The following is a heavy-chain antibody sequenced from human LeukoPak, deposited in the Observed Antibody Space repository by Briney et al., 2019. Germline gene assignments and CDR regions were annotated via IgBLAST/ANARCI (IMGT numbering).Heavy chain of an antibody. CDR2: INPSISSR. J-gene: IGHJ4*02. CDR1: GYTVTNYY. Sequence: GASVKVSCKASGYTVTNYYMHWARQAPGQGLEWMGMINPSISSRTYAQKFQGRVTVTSDASTSTVYMEVSSLRSEDTAIYYCARSGMWFSTNDWGQGTLVTVSS. CDR3: ARSGMWFSTND. V-gene: IGHV1-46*01. D-gene: IGHD2-21*01.